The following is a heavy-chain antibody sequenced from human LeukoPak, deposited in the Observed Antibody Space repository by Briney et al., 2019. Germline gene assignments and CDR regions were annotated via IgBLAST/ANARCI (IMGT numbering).Heavy chain of an antibody. D-gene: IGHD2-15*01. V-gene: IGHV4-4*02. CDR1: GGSISSSNW. Sequence: SETLSLTCAVSGGSISSSNWWSWVRQPPGKGLEWIGEIYHSGSTNYNPSLKSRVTISVDKSKNQFSLKLSSVTAADTAVYYCARVGCSGGSCYPYFDYWGQGTLVTVSS. J-gene: IGHJ4*02. CDR2: IYHSGST. CDR3: ARVGCSGGSCYPYFDY.